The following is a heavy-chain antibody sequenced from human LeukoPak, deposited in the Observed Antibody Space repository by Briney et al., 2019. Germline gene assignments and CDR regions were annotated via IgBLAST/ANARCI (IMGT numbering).Heavy chain of an antibody. J-gene: IGHJ5*02. CDR2: INPNSGGT. D-gene: IGHD2-15*01. CDR3: ARDWCSGGSCYWFDP. Sequence: ASVKVSCKASGYTFTGYYMHWVRQAPGQGLEWMGWINPNSGGTNYAQKFQGRVTMTRDTSISTAYMDLSRLRSDDTAVYYCARDWCSGGSCYWFDPWGQGTLVTVSS. V-gene: IGHV1-2*02. CDR1: GYTFTGYY.